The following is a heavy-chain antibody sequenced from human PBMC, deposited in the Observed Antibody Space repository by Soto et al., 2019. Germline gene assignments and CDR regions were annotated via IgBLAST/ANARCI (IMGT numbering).Heavy chain of an antibody. J-gene: IGHJ4*02. CDR1: GFTFSSYG. CDR2: ISYDGSNK. CDR3: ANSVGTVTGLDY. D-gene: IGHD4-17*01. V-gene: IGHV3-30*18. Sequence: QVQLVESGGGVVQPGRFLRLSCAASGFTFSSYGMHWVRQAPGKGLEWVAVISYDGSNKYYADSVKGRFTISRDNSKNTLYLQMNSLRAEDTAVYYCANSVGTVTGLDYWGQGTLVTVSS.